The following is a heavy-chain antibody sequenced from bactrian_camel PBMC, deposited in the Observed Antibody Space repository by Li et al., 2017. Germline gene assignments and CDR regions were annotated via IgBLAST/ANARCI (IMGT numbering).Heavy chain of an antibody. D-gene: IGHD7*01. V-gene: IGHV3S40*01. CDR2: ISSGGGTT. J-gene: IGHJ4*01. CDR3: AAAKSWVSTQQFLGGREDAY. Sequence: VQLVESGGGFVQPGGSLRLSCAASGFTFSSYGMTWVRQAPGKGLEWVSDISSGGGTTNYEDSVKGRFTISHDSAKNTVYLQMNSLKPEDTAMYYCAAAKSWVSTQQFLGGREDAYWGQGTQVTVS. CDR1: GFTFSSYG.